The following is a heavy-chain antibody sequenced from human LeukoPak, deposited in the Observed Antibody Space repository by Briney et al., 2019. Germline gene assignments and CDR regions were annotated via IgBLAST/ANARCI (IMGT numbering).Heavy chain of an antibody. CDR1: GFTFSSYG. D-gene: IGHD1-1*01. CDR3: ATSITTPGAFDI. V-gene: IGHV3-15*04. Sequence: GGSLRLSCAASGFTFSSYGMNWVRQAPGKGLEWVARIVSETVGGRTDYAASVKGRFTISRDDSKSTLFLQMSSLKIEDTAVYYCATSITTPGAFDIWGQGVLVTVSS. CDR2: IVSETVGGRT. J-gene: IGHJ4*02.